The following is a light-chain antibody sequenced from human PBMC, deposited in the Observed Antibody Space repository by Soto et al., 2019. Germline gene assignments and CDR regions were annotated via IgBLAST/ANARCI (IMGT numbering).Light chain of an antibody. Sequence: EIVLTQSPATLSLSPGERATLSCRAGESISSYLAWYQQRPGQAPSLLIYDASNRATGIPARFSGSGSGTDFTLTIDNLEPEDFAVYYCQQRSKWPLTFGGGTKVEI. CDR3: QQRSKWPLT. CDR1: ESISSY. J-gene: IGKJ4*01. V-gene: IGKV3-11*01. CDR2: DAS.